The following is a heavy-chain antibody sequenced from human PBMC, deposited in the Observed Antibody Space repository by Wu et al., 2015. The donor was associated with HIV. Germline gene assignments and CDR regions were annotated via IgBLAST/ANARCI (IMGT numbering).Heavy chain of an antibody. CDR3: AGGGGRTSMDPFDF. D-gene: IGHD5-18*01. J-gene: IGHJ4*02. CDR1: GYTFTSYG. CDR2: LIPMYGPA. Sequence: QVQLVQSGAEVKKPGASVKVSCKASGYTFTSYGISWVRQAPGQGLEWMGRLIPMYGPANYAQKFQGRVTITADESTSTAYMDVSGLRSDDTAIYYCAGGGGRTSMDPFDFWGQGTLVTVSS. V-gene: IGHV1-69*13.